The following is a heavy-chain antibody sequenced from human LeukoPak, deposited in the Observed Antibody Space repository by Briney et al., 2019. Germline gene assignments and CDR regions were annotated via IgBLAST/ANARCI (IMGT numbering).Heavy chain of an antibody. V-gene: IGHV3-30*04. CDR2: ISFTGGNK. CDR3: ARPHSDYGGIDY. CDR1: GFTFTNYA. J-gene: IGHJ4*02. D-gene: IGHD4-17*01. Sequence: GRSLRLSCAASGFTFTNYAIHWVRQAPGKGLEWVSVISFTGGNKQYADSVKGRFTISRDNSKSTIYLQMNSLKTEDTAVNYCARPHSDYGGIDYWGQGTLVTVSS.